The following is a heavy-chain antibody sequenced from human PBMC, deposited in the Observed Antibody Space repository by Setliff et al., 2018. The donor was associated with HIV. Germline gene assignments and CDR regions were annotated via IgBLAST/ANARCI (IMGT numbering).Heavy chain of an antibody. V-gene: IGHV1-2*02. Sequence: ASVKVSCKSSGYTFTAHHIHWVRQAPGQGPEWMGWIIPKSGETSYAEKFRGRVTMTRDTSLSTAYMELSWLTSDDAAVYYCARVVDRDYDFWSAYEYWGQGTMVTVSS. D-gene: IGHD3-3*01. CDR2: IIPKSGET. CDR3: ARVVDRDYDFWSAYEY. J-gene: IGHJ4*02. CDR1: GYTFTAHH.